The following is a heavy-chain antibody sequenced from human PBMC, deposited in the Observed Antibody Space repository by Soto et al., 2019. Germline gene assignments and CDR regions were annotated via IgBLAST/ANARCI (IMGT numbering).Heavy chain of an antibody. CDR1: GFTFSSYG. V-gene: IGHV3-33*01. J-gene: IGHJ6*02. CDR3: ARGAIAAADRYCYYGMDV. Sequence: GGSLRLSCAASGFTFSSYGMHWVRQAPGKGLEWVAVIWYDGSNKYYADSVKGRFTITRDNSKNTLYLQMNSLRAEDTAVYYCARGAIAAADRYCYYGMDVWGQGTTVTVSS. D-gene: IGHD6-13*01. CDR2: IWYDGSNK.